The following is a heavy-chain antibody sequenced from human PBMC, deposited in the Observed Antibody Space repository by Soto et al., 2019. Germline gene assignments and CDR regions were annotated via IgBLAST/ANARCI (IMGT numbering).Heavy chain of an antibody. CDR1: GGSFSGYY. CDR3: ERCPIVVVFAY. D-gene: IGHD3-22*01. Sequence: SETLSLTCAVYGGSFSGYYWSWIRQPPGKGLEWIGEINHSVSTNYNPSLKSRVTISVDTSKNQFSLKLSSVTAADTAVYYCERCPIVVVFAYWGQGTLVTVSS. V-gene: IGHV4-34*01. CDR2: INHSVST. J-gene: IGHJ4*02.